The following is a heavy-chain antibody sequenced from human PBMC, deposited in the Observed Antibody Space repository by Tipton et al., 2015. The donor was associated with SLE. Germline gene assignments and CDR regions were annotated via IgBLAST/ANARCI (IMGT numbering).Heavy chain of an antibody. V-gene: IGHV3-7*01. J-gene: IGHJ4*02. CDR1: GFIFAPYA. CDR2: IKQDGTEK. D-gene: IGHD2-15*01. CDR3: ATHGYCSGGNCYYGY. Sequence: SLRLSCAASGFIFAPYAMSWVRQAPGKGLEWVANIKQDGTEKYYVDSVKGRFTISRDNAKNSLYLQMNSLRAEDTAVYYCATHGYCSGGNCYYGYWGQGTLVTVSS.